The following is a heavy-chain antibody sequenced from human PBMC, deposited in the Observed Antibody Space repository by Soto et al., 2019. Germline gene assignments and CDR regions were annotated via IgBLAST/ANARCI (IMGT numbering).Heavy chain of an antibody. CDR3: ARDAYYSDGSGYYYGGDYFDF. V-gene: IGHV3-7*01. J-gene: IGHJ4*02. Sequence: GSLRLSCAASGFTFSNYCMSWVRHVSGKGLDWVANVKQDGSEKYYVDSVKGRFTVSRDNAKNSLYLQMNSLRAEDTAVYYCARDAYYSDGSGYYYGGDYFDFWGQGTLVPVSS. CDR1: GFTFSNYC. CDR2: VKQDGSEK. D-gene: IGHD3-22*01.